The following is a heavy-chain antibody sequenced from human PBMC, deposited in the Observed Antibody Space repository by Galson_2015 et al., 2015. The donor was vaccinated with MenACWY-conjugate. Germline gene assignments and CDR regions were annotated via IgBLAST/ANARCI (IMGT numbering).Heavy chain of an antibody. J-gene: IGHJ6*02. CDR3: VRGEKALREGLPDSYSYYGMDV. V-gene: IGHV3-74*01. D-gene: IGHD1-14*01. Sequence: SLRLACAASGFTLSNYWMHWVRRGPGRGLLWVSRIKRDGSGATTAASVKGRFTISRDNAKNTLFLQMNSLTAEDTAVYYCVRGEKALREGLPDSYSYYGMDVWGQGTTVTVSS. CDR1: GFTLSNYW. CDR2: IKRDGSGA.